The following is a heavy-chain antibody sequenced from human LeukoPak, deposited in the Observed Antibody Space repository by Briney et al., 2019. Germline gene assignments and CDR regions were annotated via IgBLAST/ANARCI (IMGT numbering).Heavy chain of an antibody. D-gene: IGHD3-10*01. CDR2: IYYTVIT. V-gene: IGHV4-59*12. CDR3: ARDRVTMVRGVIHYYYYGMDV. CDR1: GGSISRFD. Sequence: SETLSLTRTVSGGSISRFDWSWIRRPPGHGLRWRGDIYYTVITNYNPSPKSRVTISVDTSKNQLSLKLSSVTAADTAVYYCARDRVTMVRGVIHYYYYGMDVWGQGTTVTVSS. J-gene: IGHJ6*02.